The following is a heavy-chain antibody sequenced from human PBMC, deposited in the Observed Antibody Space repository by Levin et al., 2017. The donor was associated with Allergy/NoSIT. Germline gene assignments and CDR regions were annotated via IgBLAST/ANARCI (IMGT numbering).Heavy chain of an antibody. Sequence: RGESLKISCAASGFSFSRYWMSWVRQAPGKGLEWVANIKEDGSQKYYVDSVKGRFTISRDNAKNSLYLQMNSLRAEDTAVYYCARYATSPCSGGSCYPEGDWGQGTLVTVSS. D-gene: IGHD2-15*01. J-gene: IGHJ4*02. CDR1: GFSFSRYW. V-gene: IGHV3-7*01. CDR2: IKEDGSQK. CDR3: ARYATSPCSGGSCYPEGD.